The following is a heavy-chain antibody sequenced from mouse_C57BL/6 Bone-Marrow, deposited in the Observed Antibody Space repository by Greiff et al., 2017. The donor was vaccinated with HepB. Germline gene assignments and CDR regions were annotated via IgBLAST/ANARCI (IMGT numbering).Heavy chain of an antibody. V-gene: IGHV3-1*01. CDR2: ISYSGST. Sequence: EVKLVESGPGMVKPSQSLSLTCTVTGYSITSGYDWHWIRHFPGNKLEWMGYISYSGSTNYNPSLKSRISITHDTSKNHFFLKLNSVTTEDTATYYCARDGGRYYGSSYPHWYFDVWGTGTTVTVS. CDR1: GYSITSGYD. D-gene: IGHD1-1*01. CDR3: ARDGGRYYGSSYPHWYFDV. J-gene: IGHJ1*03.